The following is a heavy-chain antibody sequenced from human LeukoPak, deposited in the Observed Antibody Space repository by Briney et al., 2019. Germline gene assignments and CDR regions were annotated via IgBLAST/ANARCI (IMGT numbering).Heavy chain of an antibody. CDR2: ITSTSTYI. CDR1: GFTFSSYT. J-gene: IGHJ4*02. CDR3: ARDLGGWYFDY. Sequence: GGSLRLSCAASGFTFSSYTINWVRQAPGKGLEWVSSITSTSTYIYYADSVKGRFTISRDNAKNSLYLQMNSLRAEDTAVYYCARDLGGWYFDYWGQGALVTVSS. V-gene: IGHV3-21*01. D-gene: IGHD2-15*01.